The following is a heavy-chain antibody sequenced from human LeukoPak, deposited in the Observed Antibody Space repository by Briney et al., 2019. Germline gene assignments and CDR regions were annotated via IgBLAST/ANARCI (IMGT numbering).Heavy chain of an antibody. Sequence: GGSLRLSCAASGFIFRSYTMTWVRQAPGKGLEWVSAISASGRDTYYADSVKGRFTISRDNSKSTLYLLMNSLRAEDTALYYCAKDEFGSGWYGGFDDWGQGTPVTVSS. CDR3: AKDEFGSGWYGGFDD. CDR1: GFIFRSYT. V-gene: IGHV3-23*01. CDR2: ISASGRDT. J-gene: IGHJ4*02. D-gene: IGHD6-19*01.